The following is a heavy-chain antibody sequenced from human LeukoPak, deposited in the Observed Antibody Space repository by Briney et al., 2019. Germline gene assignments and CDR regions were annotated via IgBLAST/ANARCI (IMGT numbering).Heavy chain of an antibody. CDR2: ISAYNGNT. V-gene: IGHV1-18*01. D-gene: IGHD4-23*01. CDR3: ARVTTVVTGNVNWFDP. J-gene: IGHJ5*02. Sequence: ASVKVSCKASGYTSTSYGISWVRQAPGQGLEWMGWISAYNGNTNYAQKLQGRVTMTTDTSTSTAYMEPRSLRSDDTAVYYCARVTTVVTGNVNWFDPWGQGTLVTVSS. CDR1: GYTSTSYG.